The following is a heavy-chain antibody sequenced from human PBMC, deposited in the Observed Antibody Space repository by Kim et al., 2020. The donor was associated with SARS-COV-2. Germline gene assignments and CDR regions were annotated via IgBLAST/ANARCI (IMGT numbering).Heavy chain of an antibody. D-gene: IGHD2-15*01. Sequence: GGSLSLSCAASGFSFSSYAISWVRQAPGKGLEWVSAFGGSGDTTYYADSVKGRFIMSRDNSKSTLFLQMNSLRVEDTAVYYCAKERRSGPWSYCYSMDV. CDR1: GFSFSSYA. CDR3: AKERRSGPWSYCYSMDV. J-gene: IGHJ6*03. CDR2: FGGSGDTT. V-gene: IGHV3-23*01.